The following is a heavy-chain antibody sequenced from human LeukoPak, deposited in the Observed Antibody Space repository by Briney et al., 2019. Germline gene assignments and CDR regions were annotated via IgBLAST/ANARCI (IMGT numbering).Heavy chain of an antibody. Sequence: GGSLRLSCAASGFTFSSYAMSWVRQAPGKGLEWVSAISGSGGSTYYADSVKGRFTISRDNSKNTLYLQMNSLRAEDTAVYYCAKSLYSSSSYNWFDPWGQGTLVTVSS. CDR1: GFTFSSYA. CDR2: ISGSGGST. V-gene: IGHV3-23*01. CDR3: AKSLYSSSSYNWFDP. D-gene: IGHD6-6*01. J-gene: IGHJ5*02.